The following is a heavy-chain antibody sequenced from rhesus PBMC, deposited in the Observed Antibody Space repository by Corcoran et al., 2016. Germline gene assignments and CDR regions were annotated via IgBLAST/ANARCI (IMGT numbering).Heavy chain of an antibody. J-gene: IGHJ4*01. D-gene: IGHD6-31*01. V-gene: IGHV1-198*02. CDR1: GFTFGSYA. CDR3: ARGSPDSSGLDY. CDR2: SIPLVGIT. Sequence: QVQLVQSGAEVKKPGASVKVSCKASGFTFGSYAINWVRQAPGQGLAWMGVSIPLVGITNYAEKFQGRVTITADPSTSTAYMELSSLRSEDTAVYYCARGSPDSSGLDYWGQGVLVTVSS.